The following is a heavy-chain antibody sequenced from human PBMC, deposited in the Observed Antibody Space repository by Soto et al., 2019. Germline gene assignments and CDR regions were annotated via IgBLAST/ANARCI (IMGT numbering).Heavy chain of an antibody. D-gene: IGHD2-15*01. CDR1: GGSFSGYY. CDR3: ARRVQANSVVVQDNWLDP. Sequence: XXTLSRPCAVYGGSFSGYYWPWIRQPPGTGLEWIGEINHSGSTNYNPSLKSRVTISVDTSKNQFSLKLTSLTAADTDIYYCARRVQANSVVVQDNWLDPWGQGSLVTVSS. V-gene: IGHV4-34*01. J-gene: IGHJ5*02. CDR2: INHSGST.